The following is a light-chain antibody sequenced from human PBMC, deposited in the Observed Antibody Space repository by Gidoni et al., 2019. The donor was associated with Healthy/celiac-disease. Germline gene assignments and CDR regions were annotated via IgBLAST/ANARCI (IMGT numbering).Light chain of an antibody. CDR2: AAS. CDR1: QRISSY. V-gene: IGKV1-39*01. CDR3: QQVYNVPLT. Sequence: DIQMTQSPSSLSASVGDRVTITCRASQRISSYLHWYQQKPGKAPKFLMYAASSLQRGVPSRFSGSGSGTHFTLTISSLQPEDSATYYCQQVYNVPLTFGGGTKVEIK. J-gene: IGKJ4*01.